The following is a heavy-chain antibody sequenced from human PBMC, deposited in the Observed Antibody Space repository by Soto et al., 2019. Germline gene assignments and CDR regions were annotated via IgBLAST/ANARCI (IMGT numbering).Heavy chain of an antibody. Sequence: PGGSLRLSCAASGFTFSSYAMSWVRQAPGKGLEWVSAISGSGGSTYYADSVKGRFTISRDNSKNTLYLQMNSLRAEDTAVYYCAKAVDYIWGSYRSPHAFDIWGQGTMVTVSS. CDR3: AKAVDYIWGSYRSPHAFDI. D-gene: IGHD3-16*02. J-gene: IGHJ3*02. V-gene: IGHV3-23*01. CDR2: ISGSGGST. CDR1: GFTFSSYA.